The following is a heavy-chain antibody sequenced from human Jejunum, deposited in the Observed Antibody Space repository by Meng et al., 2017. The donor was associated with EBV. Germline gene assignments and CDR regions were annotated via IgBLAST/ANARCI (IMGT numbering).Heavy chain of an antibody. D-gene: IGHD2/OR15-2a*01. CDR3: ARDSQYLARGYFDY. V-gene: IGHV4-4*02. CDR2: IDHTGTT. CDR1: GGSINNKNW. J-gene: IGHJ4*02. Sequence: QLQESGPGLVQASGTLSLTCTVSGGSINNKNWWHWVRQAPGKGLEWIGEIDHTGTTHYNPSLKSRVTISLGTSMNQFSLELTSPTPADTAVYYCARDSQYLARGYFDYWGQGALVTVSS.